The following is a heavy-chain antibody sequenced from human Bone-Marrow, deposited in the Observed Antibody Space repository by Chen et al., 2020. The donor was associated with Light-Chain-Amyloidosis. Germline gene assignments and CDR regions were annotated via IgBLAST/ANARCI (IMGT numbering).Heavy chain of an antibody. CDR2: IIPFFGIA. Sequence: QVQLVQSGAEVKKPGSSVKVSCKASGGTFSSYASSWVRQAPGQGLEWMGSIIPFFGIANYAQKFQGRVTITADKSTRAAYMELSSLRSEDTAVYFCAARGTSDAFDIWGQGTMVTVSS. CDR1: GGTFSSYA. D-gene: IGHD1-1*01. J-gene: IGHJ3*02. CDR3: AARGTSDAFDI. V-gene: IGHV1-69*04.